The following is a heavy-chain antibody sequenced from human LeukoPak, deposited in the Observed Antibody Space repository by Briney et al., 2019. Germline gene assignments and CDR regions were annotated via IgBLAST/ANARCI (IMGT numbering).Heavy chain of an antibody. V-gene: IGHV3-33*06. Sequence: GGSLRLSCAASGFTFSSYGMHWVRQAPGKGLEWAAVIWYDGSNKYYADSVKGRFTISRDNSKNTLYLQMNSLRAEDTAVYYCAKDFARIGGGYNWGGYYMDVWGKGTTVTVSS. D-gene: IGHD5-24*01. CDR1: GFTFSSYG. CDR3: AKDFARIGGGYNWGGYYMDV. CDR2: IWYDGSNK. J-gene: IGHJ6*03.